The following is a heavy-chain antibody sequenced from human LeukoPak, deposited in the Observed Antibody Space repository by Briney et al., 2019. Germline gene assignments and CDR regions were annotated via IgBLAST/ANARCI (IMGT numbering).Heavy chain of an antibody. V-gene: IGHV3-23*01. D-gene: IGHD3-10*01. CDR2: ISGSGGST. CDR3: AKDQTHLLRFGELERLPRYYFDY. CDR1: RFTFSSYA. Sequence: GGSLRLSCAASRFTFSSYAMSWVRQAPGKGLDWVSAISGSGGSTYYADSVKGRFTISRDNSKNTLYLQMNSLRAEDTAVYYCAKDQTHLLRFGELERLPRYYFDYWGQGTLVTVSS. J-gene: IGHJ4*02.